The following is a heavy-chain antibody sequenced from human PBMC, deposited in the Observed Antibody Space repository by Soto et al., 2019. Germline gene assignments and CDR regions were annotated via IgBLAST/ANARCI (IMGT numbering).Heavy chain of an antibody. D-gene: IGHD2-2*01. CDR3: AREGWNIVVVPAASYRAFDI. Sequence: VGSLRLSGEASGFTFSDYYMSWIRQAPGKGLEWVSYISSSGSTIYYADSVKGRFTISRDNAKNSLYLQMNSLRAEDTAVYYCAREGWNIVVVPAASYRAFDIWGQGTMVTVSS. J-gene: IGHJ3*02. V-gene: IGHV3-11*01. CDR1: GFTFSDYY. CDR2: ISSSGSTI.